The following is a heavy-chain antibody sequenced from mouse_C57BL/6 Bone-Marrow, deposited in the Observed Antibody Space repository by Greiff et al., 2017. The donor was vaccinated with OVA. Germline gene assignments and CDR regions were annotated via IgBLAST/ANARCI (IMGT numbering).Heavy chain of an antibody. CDR3: ARDDGDCFEY. D-gene: IGHD2-3*01. CDR1: GYTFTDHY. CDR2: IYPGSGNT. Sequence: QVQLQQSGAEVVRPGASVKLSCKASGYTFTDHYINWVKQRPGQGLEWIARIYPGSGNTYYNEKFKGKATLTAEKSSNTAYMQLSSLTSEDSAVYFCARDDGDCFEYGGQGNTLTVSS. J-gene: IGHJ2*01. V-gene: IGHV1-76*01.